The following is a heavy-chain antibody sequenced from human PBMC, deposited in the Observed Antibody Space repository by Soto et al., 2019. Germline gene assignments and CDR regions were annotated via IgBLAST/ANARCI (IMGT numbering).Heavy chain of an antibody. D-gene: IGHD2-15*01. CDR1: GDSVSSNSAG. CDR3: ARSEEDSDYYYYGMDV. CDR2: TYYKSKWNN. J-gene: IGHJ6*02. Sequence: SQTLSLTCVISGDSVSSNSAGWNWIRQSPSRGLEWLGRTYYKSKWNNDYALSVKSRITINPDTSKNQVSLHLYSVTPEDTAVYYCARSEEDSDYYYYGMDVCGQGTTVTVSS. V-gene: IGHV6-1*01.